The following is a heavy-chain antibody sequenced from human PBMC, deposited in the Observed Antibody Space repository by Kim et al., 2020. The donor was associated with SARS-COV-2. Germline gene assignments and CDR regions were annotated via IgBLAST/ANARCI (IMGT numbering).Heavy chain of an antibody. CDR1: GDSVSSNSAA. D-gene: IGHD6-13*01. CDR2: TYYRSKWYN. CDR3: ARDWTPPLAAAGTHTGAHDAFDI. J-gene: IGHJ3*02. V-gene: IGHV6-1*01. Sequence: SQTLSLTCAISGDSVSSNSAAWNWIRQSPSRGLEWLGRTYYRSKWYNDYAVSVKSRITINPDTSKNQFSLQLNSVTPEDTAVYYCARDWTPPLAAAGTHTGAHDAFDIWGQGTMVTVSS.